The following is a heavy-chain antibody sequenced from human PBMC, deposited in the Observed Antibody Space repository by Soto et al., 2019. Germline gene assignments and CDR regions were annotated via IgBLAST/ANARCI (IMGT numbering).Heavy chain of an antibody. J-gene: IGHJ4*02. D-gene: IGHD3-10*01. CDR2: ISAYNGNT. V-gene: IGHV1-18*01. CDR3: ARDTYGSGAGY. Sequence: QVQLVQSGAEVKKPGASVKVSCKASGYTFSSYGISWVRQAPGQGREWMGWISAYNGNTNYAQKLQGRVTMTTDISTSTAYRELRGLRSDDTAVYYCARDTYGSGAGYWGQGTLVTVSS. CDR1: GYTFSSYG.